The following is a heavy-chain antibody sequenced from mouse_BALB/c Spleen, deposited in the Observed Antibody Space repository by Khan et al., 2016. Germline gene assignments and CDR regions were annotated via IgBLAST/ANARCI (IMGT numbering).Heavy chain of an antibody. CDR2: IDPANGNT. Sequence: VQLQQSGAELVKPGASVKLSCTASGFNIKDTYMHWVKQRPEQGLEWIGRIDPANGNTKYDPKFQGKATITADTSSNTAYLQLSSLTSEDTAVYYCARSPYEYDVGFAYWGQGTLVTVS. V-gene: IGHV14-3*02. J-gene: IGHJ3*01. D-gene: IGHD2-4*01. CDR3: ARSPYEYDVGFAY. CDR1: GFNIKDTY.